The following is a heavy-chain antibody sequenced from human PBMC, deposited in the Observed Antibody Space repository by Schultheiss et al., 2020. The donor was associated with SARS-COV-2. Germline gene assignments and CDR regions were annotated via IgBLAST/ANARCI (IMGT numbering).Heavy chain of an antibody. CDR3: ARDTINYDILTGAFDY. CDR2: INPDSGGT. D-gene: IGHD3-9*01. V-gene: IGHV1-2*02. Sequence: ASVKVSCKASGYTFTSYYMHWVRQAPGQGLEWMGWINPDSGGTNYAQKFQGRVTMTRDTSISTAYMELSRLRSDDTAVYYCARDTINYDILTGAFDYWGQGTLVTVSS. J-gene: IGHJ4*02. CDR1: GYTFTSYY.